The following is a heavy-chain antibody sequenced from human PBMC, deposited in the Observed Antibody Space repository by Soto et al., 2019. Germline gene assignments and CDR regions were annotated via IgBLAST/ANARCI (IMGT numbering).Heavy chain of an antibody. CDR3: ARDGGFYYGMDV. CDR1: GGSIGSYY. V-gene: IGHV4-59*01. CDR2: IYYSGST. J-gene: IGHJ6*02. Sequence: QVQLQESGPGLVKPSETLSLTCTVSGGSIGSYYWNWIRQPPGKGLEWIGYIYYSGSTNYNPSLKGRVTISVDTSKNLFSLKLSSVTAADTAVYYCARDGGFYYGMDVWGQGTTVTVSS. D-gene: IGHD3-3*01.